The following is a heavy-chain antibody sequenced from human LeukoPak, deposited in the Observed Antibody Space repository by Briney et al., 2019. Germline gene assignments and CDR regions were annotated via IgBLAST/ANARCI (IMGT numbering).Heavy chain of an antibody. Sequence: PGGSLRLSCAASGFIFSSYDLTWVRQAPGKGLEGVSNTARTGKTVYYADSVKGRFTVSRDNAKNSLYLQMNSLRVEDTAVYFCARIDIYYGVKWALAFWGRGTLVTVSS. J-gene: IGHJ4*02. CDR2: TARTGKTV. CDR1: GFIFSSYD. CDR3: ARIDIYYGVKWALAF. D-gene: IGHD4-23*01. V-gene: IGHV3-48*03.